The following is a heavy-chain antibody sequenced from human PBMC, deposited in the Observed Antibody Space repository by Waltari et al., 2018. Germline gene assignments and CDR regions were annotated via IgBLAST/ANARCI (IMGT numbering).Heavy chain of an antibody. J-gene: IGHJ6*02. CDR2: INHAGNR. D-gene: IGHD2-8*02. V-gene: IGHV4-34*02. Sequence: QVQLQQWGAGLLQPSATLSLTCAVYGGSFSGYYWGWIRQYPGQGLEWIGEINHAGNRNYNPSLRSRVTMLVDTSRSQFSLKLSSMTAADTALYYCVRLEDCSGPGGNCYSGDSFALDVWGQGTTVTVS. CDR1: GGSFSGYY. CDR3: VRLEDCSGPGGNCYSGDSFALDV.